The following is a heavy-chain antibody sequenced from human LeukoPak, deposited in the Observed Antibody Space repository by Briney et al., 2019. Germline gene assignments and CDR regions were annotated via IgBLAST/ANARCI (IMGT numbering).Heavy chain of an antibody. D-gene: IGHD1-1*01. CDR2: INPSGGST. V-gene: IGHV1-46*01. CDR1: GYTFTRYY. Sequence: ASVKVSCKASGYTFTRYYMHWVRQAPGQGLEWMGIINPSGGSTGYAQKFQGRVTMTRDTSTSTVYMELSSLRSEDTAVYYCASTYRGRYYYGMDVWGQGTTVTVSS. CDR3: ASTYRGRYYYGMDV. J-gene: IGHJ6*02.